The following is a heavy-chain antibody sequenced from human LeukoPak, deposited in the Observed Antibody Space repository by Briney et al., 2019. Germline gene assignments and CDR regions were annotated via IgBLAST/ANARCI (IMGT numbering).Heavy chain of an antibody. V-gene: IGHV1-69*13. CDR3: ARDIVVVPAAKVRSWFDP. CDR1: GGTLSSYA. CDR2: IIPIFGTA. J-gene: IGHJ5*02. Sequence: ASVKVSCKASGGTLSSYAISWVRQAPGQGLEWMGGIIPIFGTANYAQKFQGRVTITADESTSTAYMELSSLRSEDTAVYYCARDIVVVPAAKVRSWFDPWGQGTLVTVSS. D-gene: IGHD2-2*01.